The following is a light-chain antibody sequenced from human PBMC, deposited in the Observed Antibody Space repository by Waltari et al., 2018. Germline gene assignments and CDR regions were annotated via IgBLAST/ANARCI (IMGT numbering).Light chain of an antibody. V-gene: IGLV1-47*01. CDR3: SAWDGSRSGWV. CDR1: SPRIGYTF. CDR2: RSD. Sequence: QSVLTQPPSASGTPGQRVTIPCSGSSPRIGYTFVYWYQHLPGTAHRLLIYRSDQRPSGVPDRFSGSKSGTSASLAISGLRSEDEADYYCSAWDGSRSGWVFGGGTKLTVL. J-gene: IGLJ3*02.